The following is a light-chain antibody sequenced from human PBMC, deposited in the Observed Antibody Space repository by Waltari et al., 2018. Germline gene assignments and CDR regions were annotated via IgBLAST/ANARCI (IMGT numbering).Light chain of an antibody. CDR3: QQLNSFPPT. V-gene: IGKV1-9*01. Sequence: DIQLTQSPSFLSASVGDRVTITCRASQGASSYLAWYQQKPGTAPKLLLYAASTLQSGVPSRFSGSGSGTEFTLTISSLQPEDCAAYYCQQLNSFPPTFGPGTKVDIK. J-gene: IGKJ3*01. CDR1: QGASSY. CDR2: AAS.